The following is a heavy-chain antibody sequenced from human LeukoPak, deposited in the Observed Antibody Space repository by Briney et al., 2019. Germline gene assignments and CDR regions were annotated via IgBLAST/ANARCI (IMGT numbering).Heavy chain of an antibody. CDR3: ARRHMVRGGYYMDV. CDR2: INHSGST. J-gene: IGHJ6*03. CDR1: GGSFSGYY. V-gene: IGHV4-34*01. D-gene: IGHD3-10*01. Sequence: SETLSLTCAVYGGSFSGYYWSWIRQPPGKGLEWIGEINHSGSTNYNPSLKSRVTMSVDTSKNQFSLKLSSVTAADTAVYYCARRHMVRGGYYMDVWGKGTTVTVSS.